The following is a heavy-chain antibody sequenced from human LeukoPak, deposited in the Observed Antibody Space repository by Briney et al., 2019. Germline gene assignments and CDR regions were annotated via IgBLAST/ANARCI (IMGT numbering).Heavy chain of an antibody. Sequence: EGSLRLSCAASGFTFSSYSINWVRQAPGKGLEWVSYISSSGSTIYYADSVKGRFTISRDYAKNPLYLQMNSLRDEDTAVYYCARGRVDSSSWYYWGQGTLVTVSS. CDR1: GFTFSSYS. J-gene: IGHJ4*02. D-gene: IGHD6-13*01. V-gene: IGHV3-48*02. CDR3: ARGRVDSSSWYY. CDR2: ISSSGSTI.